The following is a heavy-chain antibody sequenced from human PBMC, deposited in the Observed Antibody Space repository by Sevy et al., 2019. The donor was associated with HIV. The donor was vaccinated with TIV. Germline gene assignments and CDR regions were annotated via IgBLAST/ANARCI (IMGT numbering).Heavy chain of an antibody. CDR3: TTDSKKRGFSALLDY. D-gene: IGHD3-10*01. Sequence: GGSLRLSCAASGFTFSNAWMSWVRQAPGKGLEWVGRIKSKTDGGTTDYAAPVKGRFTISRDDSKNTLYLEMNSLKTEERAIYYCTTDSKKRGFSALLDYWGQGTLVTVSS. CDR2: IKSKTDGGTT. CDR1: GFTFSNAW. J-gene: IGHJ4*02. V-gene: IGHV3-15*01.